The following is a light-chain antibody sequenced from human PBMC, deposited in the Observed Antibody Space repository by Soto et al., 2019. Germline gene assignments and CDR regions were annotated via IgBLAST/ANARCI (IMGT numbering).Light chain of an antibody. Sequence: QSALTQPASVSGSPGQSITISCTGTSSDIGGHNFVSWYQHHPGKAPKLMIFDVNNRPSGVSNRFSGSKSANTASLTISGLQAVDEADYYCSAYTSSSTPYVFGTGTKVTV. V-gene: IGLV2-14*03. CDR1: SSDIGGHNF. CDR3: SAYTSSSTPYV. CDR2: DVN. J-gene: IGLJ1*01.